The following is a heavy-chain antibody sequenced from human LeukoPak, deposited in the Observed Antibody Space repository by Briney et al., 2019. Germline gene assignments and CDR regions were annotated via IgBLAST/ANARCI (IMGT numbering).Heavy chain of an antibody. D-gene: IGHD6-13*01. CDR3: AKWDSSSCCYYGMDV. CDR1: GFTFSSYA. CDR2: ISGSGGST. Sequence: PGGSLRLSCATSGFTFSSYAMNWVRQAPGKGLEWVSAISGSGGSTYYADSVKGRFTISRDNSKNTLYLQMNSLRADDTAVYYCAKWDSSSCCYYGMDVWGQGTTVTVSS. J-gene: IGHJ6*02. V-gene: IGHV3-23*01.